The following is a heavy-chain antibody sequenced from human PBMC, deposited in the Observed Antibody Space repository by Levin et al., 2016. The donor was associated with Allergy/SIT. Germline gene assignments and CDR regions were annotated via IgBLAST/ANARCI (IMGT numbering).Heavy chain of an antibody. D-gene: IGHD2-15*01. J-gene: IGHJ1*01. CDR2: ISSSGITK. CDR1: GFTLGEFY. CDR3: ARNRGVGDHIVHYTTPTTSWLEL. V-gene: IGHV3-11*01. Sequence: GESLKISCKASGFTLGEFYMSWIRQAPGKGLEWVSDISSSGITKHYADSVRGRFTVSRDNAANSVYLQLNSLRADDTAVFFCARNRGVGDHIVHYTTPTTSWLELWGRGTLVTVSS.